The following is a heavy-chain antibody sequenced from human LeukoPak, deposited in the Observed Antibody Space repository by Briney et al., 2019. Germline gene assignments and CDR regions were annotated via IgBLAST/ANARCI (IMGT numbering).Heavy chain of an antibody. Sequence: GGSLRLSCAASGFTFSSYAMSWVRQAPGKGLEWVSAISGSGGSTYYADSVKGRFTISRDNSKNTLYLQMNSLRAEDTAVYYCAKDAPGITIFGVALGYWGQGTLVTVSS. V-gene: IGHV3-23*01. D-gene: IGHD3-3*01. J-gene: IGHJ4*02. CDR3: AKDAPGITIFGVALGY. CDR2: ISGSGGST. CDR1: GFTFSSYA.